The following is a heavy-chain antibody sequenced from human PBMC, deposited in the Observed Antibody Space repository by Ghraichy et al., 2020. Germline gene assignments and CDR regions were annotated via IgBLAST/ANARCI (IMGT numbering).Heavy chain of an antibody. CDR3: ARSHGMDV. V-gene: IGHV1-8*01. CDR1: GYTFTSHD. J-gene: IGHJ6*02. Sequence: ASVKVSCKASGYTFTSHDINWVRQAPGQGLEWMGWMNPNSGNTGYTQKLQGRVTMTRNTSISTAYMELSSLRSEDTAVYYCARSHGMDVWGQGTTVTISS. CDR2: MNPNSGNT.